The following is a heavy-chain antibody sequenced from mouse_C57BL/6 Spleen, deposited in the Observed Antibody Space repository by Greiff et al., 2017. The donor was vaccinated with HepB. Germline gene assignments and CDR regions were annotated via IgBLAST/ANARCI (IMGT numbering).Heavy chain of an antibody. D-gene: IGHD3-3*01. CDR1: GFTFSDYY. J-gene: IGHJ2*01. CDR2: INYDGSST. V-gene: IGHV5-16*01. Sequence: EVQVVESEGGLVQPGSSMKLSCTASGFTFSDYYMAWVRQVPEKGLEWVANINYDGSSTYYLDSLKSRFIISRDNAKNILYLQMSSLKFEDTATYYCARDRAGFDYWGQGTTLTVSS. CDR3: ARDRAGFDY.